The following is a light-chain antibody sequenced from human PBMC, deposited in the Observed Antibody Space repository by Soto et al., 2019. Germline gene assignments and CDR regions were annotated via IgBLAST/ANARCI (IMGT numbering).Light chain of an antibody. J-gene: IGLJ3*02. CDR1: NTGSKS. Sequence: SYELTQPPSVSVAPEKTARITCGGNNTGSKSVHCYQQKPGQAPVLVIYYDSDRPSGIPERFSGSNSGNTATLTISRVEAGDEADYYCQLWDSGSDHPFGGGTKLTVL. CDR3: QLWDSGSDHP. V-gene: IGLV3-21*04. CDR2: YDS.